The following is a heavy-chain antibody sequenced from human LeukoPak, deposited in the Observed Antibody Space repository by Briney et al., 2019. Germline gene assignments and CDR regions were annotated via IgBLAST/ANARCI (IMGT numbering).Heavy chain of an antibody. CDR3: ARDGAVTTAPDY. D-gene: IGHD4-11*01. CDR2: INPSGGST. J-gene: IGHJ4*02. Sequence: ASVKVSCKASGYTFTSYYMHWLRQAPGQGLEWMGIINPSGGSTSYAQKFQGRVTMTRDTSTSTVCMELSSLRSEDTAVYYCARDGAVTTAPDYWGQGTLVTVSS. CDR1: GYTFTSYY. V-gene: IGHV1-46*01.